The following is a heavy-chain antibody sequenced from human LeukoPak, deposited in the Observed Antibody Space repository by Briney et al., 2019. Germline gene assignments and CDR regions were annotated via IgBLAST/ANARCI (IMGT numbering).Heavy chain of an antibody. V-gene: IGHV1-2*02. J-gene: IGHJ4*02. Sequence: GASVKVSCKASGYTFTGYYIHWVRHAPGQGLEWMGWINLNPNSGDTNYAEKFQGRVTLTRDTSINTAYMELSRLRSDDMAVYYCARGTYYYDSSGFYFDYWGQGILVTVSS. CDR1: GYTFTGYY. CDR2: INLNPNSGDT. D-gene: IGHD3-22*01. CDR3: ARGTYYYDSSGFYFDY.